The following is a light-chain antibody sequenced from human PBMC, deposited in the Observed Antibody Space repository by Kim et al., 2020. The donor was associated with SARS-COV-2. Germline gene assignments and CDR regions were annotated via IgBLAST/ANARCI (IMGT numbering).Light chain of an antibody. J-gene: IGKJ2*01. CDR2: AAS. V-gene: IGKV1-39*01. Sequence: DIQMTQSPSSLSASVGDRVTITCRASQSISSYLNWYQQKPGKAPKLLIYAASSLQSGVTSRFSGSGSGTDFTLSISSLQPEDFATYYCQQSYSTPPYTFVQGTKLEIK. CDR3: QQSYSTPPYT. CDR1: QSISSY.